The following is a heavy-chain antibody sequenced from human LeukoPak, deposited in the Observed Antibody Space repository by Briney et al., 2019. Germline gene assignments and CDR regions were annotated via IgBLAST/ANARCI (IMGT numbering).Heavy chain of an antibody. J-gene: IGHJ4*02. CDR2: INPNSGGT. D-gene: IGHD6-19*01. CDR1: GYTFTGYY. CDR3: ARDQWDSSGWFDY. V-gene: IGHV1-2*02. Sequence: GASVKVSCKASGYTFTGYYMHWVRQAPGQGLEWMGWINPNSGGTNYAQTFQGRVTMTRDTSISTAYMELSRLRSDDTAVYYCARDQWDSSGWFDYWGQGTLVTVS.